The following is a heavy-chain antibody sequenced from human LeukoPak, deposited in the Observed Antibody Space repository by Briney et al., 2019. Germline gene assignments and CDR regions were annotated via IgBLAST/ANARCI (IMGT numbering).Heavy chain of an antibody. V-gene: IGHV1-18*01. CDR2: ISAYNGNT. Sequence: ASVKVSCKASGYTFTSYGISWVRQAPGQGLEWMGWISAYNGNTNYAQKLQGRVTMTTDTSTSTAYMELRSLRSDDTAVYYCARVPIPYCSSTSCYSGFFDYWGQGTLVTVSS. J-gene: IGHJ4*02. D-gene: IGHD2-2*01. CDR1: GYTFTSYG. CDR3: ARVPIPYCSSTSCYSGFFDY.